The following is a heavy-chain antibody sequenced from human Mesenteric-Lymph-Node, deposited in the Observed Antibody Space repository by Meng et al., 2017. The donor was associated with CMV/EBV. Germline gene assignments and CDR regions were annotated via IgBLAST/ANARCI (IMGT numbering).Heavy chain of an antibody. J-gene: IGHJ3*02. CDR3: ARDLNYYPYGAFDI. CDR2: ISAYNGDS. D-gene: IGHD3-10*01. V-gene: IGHV1-18*01. CDR1: GYTFTSYG. Sequence: ASVKVSCKASGYTFTSYGFSWVRQAPGQGLEWMGWISAYNGDSNYAQNLQGRVTLTTDTSTSTVYMELRSLRSEDTAVYYCARDLNYYPYGAFDIWGQGTMVTVSS.